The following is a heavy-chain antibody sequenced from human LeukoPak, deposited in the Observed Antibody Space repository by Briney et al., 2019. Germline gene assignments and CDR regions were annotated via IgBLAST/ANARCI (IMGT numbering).Heavy chain of an antibody. CDR2: VYYSGST. Sequence: SETLSLTCTVSGGSISSYYWSWIRQPPGKGLEWIGYVYYSGSTSYNPSLKSRVTISLDTSKHQFSLKLNSVTAADTAVYYCARHAYCGGDCFGGAFEIWGQGTMVTVSS. V-gene: IGHV4-59*08. J-gene: IGHJ3*02. CDR1: GGSISSYY. CDR3: ARHAYCGGDCFGGAFEI. D-gene: IGHD2-21*02.